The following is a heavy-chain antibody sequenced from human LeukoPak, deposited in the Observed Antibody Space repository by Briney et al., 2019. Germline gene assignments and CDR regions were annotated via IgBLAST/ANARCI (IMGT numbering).Heavy chain of an antibody. D-gene: IGHD2-2*02. CDR2: MNPNSGNT. Sequence: ASVKVSCKASGYTFTSYDINWVRQANGQGLEWMGWMNPNSGNTGYAQKFQGRVTMTRNTSISTAYMELSSLRSEDTAVYYCARGGPSPDCRSTSCYMGDWGQGTLVTVSS. CDR1: GYTFTSYD. CDR3: ARGGPSPDCRSTSCYMGD. V-gene: IGHV1-8*01. J-gene: IGHJ4*02.